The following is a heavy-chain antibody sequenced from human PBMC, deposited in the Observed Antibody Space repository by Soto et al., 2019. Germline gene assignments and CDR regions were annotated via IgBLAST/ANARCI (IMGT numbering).Heavy chain of an antibody. D-gene: IGHD6-13*01. CDR2: ISGSGGTT. V-gene: IGHV3-23*01. CDR3: ATISDRGIAAALDS. Sequence: EVQLLESGGGLVRPGGSLRLSCVASTFTFTDYAMSWVRQAPGEGLEWVSGISGSGGTTYYAESVKGRFSISRDNSKNTLYLHLNNLRVEDTAIYYGATISDRGIAAALDSWGQGTLVTVSS. CDR1: TFTFTDYA. J-gene: IGHJ4*02.